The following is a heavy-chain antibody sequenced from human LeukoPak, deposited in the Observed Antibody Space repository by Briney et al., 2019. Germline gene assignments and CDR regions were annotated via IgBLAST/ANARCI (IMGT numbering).Heavy chain of an antibody. Sequence: TLSLTCTVSGGSISSDGYYWSWIRQRQGMGLEWIGAIYYTGSTYYNPSLKSRATISVDTSKNHFSLKLTSVTAADTAVYYCARGTGGAAAADFDPWGQGTLVTVSS. D-gene: IGHD6-13*01. CDR3: ARGTGGAAAADFDP. V-gene: IGHV4-31*03. CDR2: IYYTGST. CDR1: GGSISSDGYY. J-gene: IGHJ5*02.